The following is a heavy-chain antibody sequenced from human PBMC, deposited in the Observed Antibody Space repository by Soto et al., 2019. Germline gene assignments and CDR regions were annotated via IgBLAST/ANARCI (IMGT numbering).Heavy chain of an antibody. CDR3: VKVSTFYDILTGYYSTDFFDP. CDR1: GFTFSEYS. D-gene: IGHD3-9*01. CDR2: ISSDGDIT. V-gene: IGHV3-64D*06. J-gene: IGHJ5*02. Sequence: GGTLRLSCSASGFTFSEYSMHWVRQAPGKGLQYVSTISSDGDITYYADSVKGRFTISRDNSKNTLYLQMNSLRPEDTAVYYCVKVSTFYDILTGYYSTDFFDPWGQGTLVTVSS.